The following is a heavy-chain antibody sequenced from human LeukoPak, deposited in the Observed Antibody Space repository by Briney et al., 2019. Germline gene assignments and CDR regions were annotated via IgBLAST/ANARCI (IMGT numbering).Heavy chain of an antibody. CDR2: ISYTGYT. V-gene: IGHV4-39*02. D-gene: IGHD3-3*02. CDR3: ARDIRKYYFDY. Sequence: SETLSLTCTVSGDSISSTNYFWGWIRQPPGKGLEWIGEISYTGYTYYNPSLKSRITISVDASKSQFSLKVSSVIAADTAVYYCARDIRKYYFDYWGQGTLVTVSS. CDR1: GDSISSTNYF. J-gene: IGHJ4*02.